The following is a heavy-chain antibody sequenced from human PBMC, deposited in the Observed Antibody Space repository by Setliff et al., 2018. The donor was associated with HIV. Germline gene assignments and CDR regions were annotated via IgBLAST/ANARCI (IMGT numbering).Heavy chain of an antibody. CDR1: GFSISSDYY. J-gene: IGHJ4*02. CDR3: ASYYGADEPSYYFDF. D-gene: IGHD3-22*01. CDR2: IYHSGST. V-gene: IGHV4-38-2*02. Sequence: SETLSLTCTVSGFSISSDYYGGWIRQPPGKGLEWIGSIYHSGSTYSNPSLQSRVTMAVDTSKNQFSLKLSSVTAADTAVYYCASYYGADEPSYYFDFWGQGTQVTVS.